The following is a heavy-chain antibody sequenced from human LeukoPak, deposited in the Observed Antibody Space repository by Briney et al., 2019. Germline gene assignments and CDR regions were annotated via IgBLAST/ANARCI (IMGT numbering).Heavy chain of an antibody. CDR3: ARGRGYCSSTSCYHLDV. Sequence: SETLSLTCAVYGGSFSGYYWSWIRQPPGKGLEWIGELNHSGSTNYNPSLKSRVTISVDTSKNQFSLKLSSVTAADTAVYYCARGRGYCSSTSCYHLDVWGKGTTVTVSS. CDR2: LNHSGST. J-gene: IGHJ6*04. CDR1: GGSFSGYY. V-gene: IGHV4-34*01. D-gene: IGHD2-2*01.